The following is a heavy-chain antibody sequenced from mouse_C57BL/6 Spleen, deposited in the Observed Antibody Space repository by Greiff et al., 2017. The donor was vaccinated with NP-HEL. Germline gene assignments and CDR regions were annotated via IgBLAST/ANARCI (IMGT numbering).Heavy chain of an antibody. CDR2: IDPEGGGT. CDR3: ARWGIPKAIGD. Sequence: EVQLQQSGAELVKPGASVKLSCTASGYNFNDYSMHWVQQRPEQGLEWIGRIDPEGGGTKYAQKFQGKATMTADKSSNTAYLQLNSLTSEDSAVYYCARWGIPKAIGDWGQGTSVTVSS. CDR1: GYNFNDYS. J-gene: IGHJ4*01. V-gene: IGHV14-2*01.